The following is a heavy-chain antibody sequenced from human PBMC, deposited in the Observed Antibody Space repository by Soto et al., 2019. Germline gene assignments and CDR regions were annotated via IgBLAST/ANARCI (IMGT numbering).Heavy chain of an antibody. CDR1: GFIFSDSS. D-gene: IGHD3-22*01. CDR2: IKKDESEI. V-gene: IGHV3-7*03. J-gene: IGHJ4*02. CDR3: GRGLVSDGSVFRPVEY. Sequence: EVQLVESGGGLVQPGGSLRLSCAASGFIFSDSSMTWVRRAPGKGLEWVATIKKDESEIYYVDSVKGRFTISRDNAKNSLALQMTSLRVEDAAVYYCGRGLVSDGSVFRPVEYWGQGTLVTVSS.